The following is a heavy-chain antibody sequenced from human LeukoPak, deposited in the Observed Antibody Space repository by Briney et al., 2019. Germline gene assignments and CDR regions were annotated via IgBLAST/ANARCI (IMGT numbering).Heavy chain of an antibody. CDR3: ARVTRYCTNGVCYSSQEDLDY. J-gene: IGHJ4*02. CDR1: GFTFSDYY. V-gene: IGHV3-11*01. CDR2: ISSSGSTI. Sequence: GGSLRLSCAASGFTFSDYYMSWIHQAPGKGLEWVSYISSSGSTIYYADSVKGRFTISRDNAKNSLYLQMNSLRAEDTAVYYCARVTRYCTNGVCYSSQEDLDYWGQGTLVTVSS. D-gene: IGHD2-8*01.